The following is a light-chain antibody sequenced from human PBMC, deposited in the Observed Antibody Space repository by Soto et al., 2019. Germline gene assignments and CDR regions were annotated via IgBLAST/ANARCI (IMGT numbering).Light chain of an antibody. CDR1: QSVRSRY. V-gene: IGKV3-20*01. CDR2: DAS. J-gene: IGKJ4*01. CDR3: QQYGSSVT. Sequence: DIVLTQSPGTLSLSPGERATLSCRASQSVRSRYLAWYQQKAGQSPRLLIYDASRRATGIPDRFSGSGSGTVFTLIISRLEPEDFAVYYCQQYGSSVTFGGGTKVEIK.